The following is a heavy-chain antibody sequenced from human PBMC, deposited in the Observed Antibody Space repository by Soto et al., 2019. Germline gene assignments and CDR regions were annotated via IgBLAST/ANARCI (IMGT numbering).Heavy chain of an antibody. D-gene: IGHD4-4*01. J-gene: IGHJ4*02. CDR3: GRDRGYSSFDY. CDR2: MKPDGGEI. CDR1: GLTFTNYW. V-gene: IGHV3-7*03. Sequence: GGSLGLSCVASGLTFTNYWMSWVRQPPGKGLEWVANMKPDGGEINYVDSVKGRFTISRDNAKNLMYLQMNSLSVEDTAVYYCGRDRGYSSFDYWGQGTPVTVSS.